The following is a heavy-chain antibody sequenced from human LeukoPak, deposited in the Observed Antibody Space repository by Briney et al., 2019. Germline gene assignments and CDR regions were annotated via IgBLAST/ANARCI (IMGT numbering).Heavy chain of an antibody. Sequence: RPSETLSLTCTLSGSSITNYYWSWIRQPPGKGLEWIGYVYYSGNTEYNPSLKSRVTISIDTSKNQFSLKLSSVTAADTAVYYCARDSPWGDAGDSWGQGALVTVSS. J-gene: IGHJ5*02. V-gene: IGHV4-59*01. CDR1: GSSITNYY. D-gene: IGHD2-21*02. CDR3: ARDSPWGDAGDS. CDR2: VYYSGNT.